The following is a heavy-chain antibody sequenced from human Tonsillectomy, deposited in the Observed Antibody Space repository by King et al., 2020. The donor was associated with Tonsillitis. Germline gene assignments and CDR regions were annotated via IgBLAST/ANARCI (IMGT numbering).Heavy chain of an antibody. D-gene: IGHD3-16*01. V-gene: IGHV1-2*02. CDR3: ARELLGGGPRDY. J-gene: IGHJ4*02. CDR1: VYTFTDYY. CDR2: INPNRGVT. Sequence: VQLVESGAEAKKPGASVKVSCKASVYTFTDYYIHWVRQAPGQWLEGMGRINPNRGVTNSAQKFQGRVTLTRDTSISTAYLELSVLSSDDTAVYYCARELLGGGPRDYWGQGTLVTVSS.